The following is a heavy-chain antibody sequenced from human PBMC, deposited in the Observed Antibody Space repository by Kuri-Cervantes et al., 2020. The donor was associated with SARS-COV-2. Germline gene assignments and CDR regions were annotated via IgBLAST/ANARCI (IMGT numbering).Heavy chain of an antibody. CDR2: IYHSGST. CDR1: GGSISSSNW. D-gene: IGHD5-18*01. J-gene: IGHJ3*02. CDR3: ARDQNLRDTAMFHDAFDI. V-gene: IGHV4-4*02. Sequence: SCAVSGGSISSSNWWSWVRQPPGKGLEWIGEIYHSGSTNYNPSLKSRVTISVDTSKNQFSLKLSSVTAADTAVYYCARDQNLRDTAMFHDAFDIWGQGTMVTVSS.